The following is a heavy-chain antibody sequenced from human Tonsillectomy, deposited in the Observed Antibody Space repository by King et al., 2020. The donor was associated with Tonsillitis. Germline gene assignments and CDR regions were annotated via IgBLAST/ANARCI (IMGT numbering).Heavy chain of an antibody. CDR3: ARRRSSSSNAFDY. CDR1: GYSFTNYW. Sequence: QLVQSGAEVKKPGESLRISCQVSGYSFTNYWINWVRQMPGKGLEWIGGIDPVESFINYSPSFQGHVTISLDKSLNTAYLQWSSLEASDTAMYYCARRRSSSSNAFDYWGQGTLVTVSS. V-gene: IGHV5-10-1*03. D-gene: IGHD6-6*01. CDR2: IDPVESFI. J-gene: IGHJ4*02.